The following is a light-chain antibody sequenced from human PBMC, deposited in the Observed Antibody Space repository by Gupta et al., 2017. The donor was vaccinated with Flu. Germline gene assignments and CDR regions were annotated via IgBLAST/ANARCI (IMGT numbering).Light chain of an antibody. Sequence: QSVLTQPPSASGTPGQRVTISCSGSSSSIGSNYVYWFQQLPGTAPKLLIYRNNQRPSGVPGRFSCSKSGTSAPLAIRWLRSGDEAYYYFATWDDRLSGRVVGGGTKLT. CDR2: RNN. CDR1: SSSIGSNY. CDR3: ATWDDRLSGRV. J-gene: IGLJ3*02. V-gene: IGLV1-47*01.